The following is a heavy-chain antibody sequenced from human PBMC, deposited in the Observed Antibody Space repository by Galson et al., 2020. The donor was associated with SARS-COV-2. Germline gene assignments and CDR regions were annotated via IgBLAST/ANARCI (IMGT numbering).Heavy chain of an antibody. CDR2: ISFDGTKQ. D-gene: IGHD3-22*01. J-gene: IGHJ4*02. V-gene: IGHV3-30*01. Sequence: GGSLRLSCAASGFIFNNFAMYWVRQAPGRGLEWVAIISFDGTKQYYADSVKGRFTISRDNSKNTLYLQMNSLRTEDAAMYFCARDHSHFYDSSGLFDYCGQGTLVTVSS. CDR3: ARDHSHFYDSSGLFDY. CDR1: GFIFNNFA.